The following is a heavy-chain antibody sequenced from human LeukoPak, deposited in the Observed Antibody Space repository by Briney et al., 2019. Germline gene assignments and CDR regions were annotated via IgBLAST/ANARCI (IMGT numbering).Heavy chain of an antibody. CDR1: GASISSGDYY. V-gene: IGHV4-30-4*02. CDR3: ARVRKYCGGDCYSVKF. CDR2: IYYSGST. J-gene: IGHJ4*02. D-gene: IGHD2-21*01. Sequence: SETLSLTCTVSGASISSGDYYWSWIRQPPGKGLEGIGYIYYSGSTYHNPSLKSRVIISIDTSKNQFSLKLNSVTAADTAVYYCARVRKYCGGDCYSVKFWGQGTLVTVSS.